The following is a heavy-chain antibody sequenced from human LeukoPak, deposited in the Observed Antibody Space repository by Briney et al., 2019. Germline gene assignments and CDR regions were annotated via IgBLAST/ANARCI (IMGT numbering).Heavy chain of an antibody. Sequence: ASVKVSCKPSGGTFSDSAIAWVRQAPGQGLEWMGRIISTFILVKYAQKFQGRVTITADESTNTTYMELRSLRSEDTAVYYCARQTYYFASKTYYGYGWFDPWGQGTLVTVSS. CDR3: ARQTYYFASKTYYGYGWFDP. D-gene: IGHD3-10*01. J-gene: IGHJ5*02. V-gene: IGHV1-69*13. CDR2: IISTFILV. CDR1: GGTFSDSA.